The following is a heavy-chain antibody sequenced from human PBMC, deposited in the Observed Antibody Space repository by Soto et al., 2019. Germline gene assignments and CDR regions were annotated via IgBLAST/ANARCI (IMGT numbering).Heavy chain of an antibody. CDR3: ARIRYCRWCFDY. V-gene: IGHV3-7*04. CDR1: GLTFSRYW. CDR2: IKQDGSER. Sequence: GGSLRLSCADSGLTFSRYWVSWVRQAPGKGLEWVASIKQDGSERYYVDSVKGRFTISRDNAKNSQYLQMNSLRAEDTAVYYCARIRYCRWCFDYWCQAVLLT. D-gene: IGHD2-8*01. J-gene: IGHJ4*02.